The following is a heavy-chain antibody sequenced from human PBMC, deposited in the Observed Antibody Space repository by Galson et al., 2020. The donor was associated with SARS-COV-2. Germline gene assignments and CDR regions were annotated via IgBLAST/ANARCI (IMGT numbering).Heavy chain of an antibody. CDR3: ARGVYYYDSSGYYRYYYYYMDV. CDR2: IGTAGDT. CDR1: GFTFSSYD. D-gene: IGHD3-22*01. Sequence: GGSLRLSCAASGFTFSSYDMHWVRQATGNGLEWVSAIGTAGDTYYPGSVKGRFTISRENAKNSLYLQMNSLRAGDTAVYYCARGVYYYDSSGYYRYYYYYMDVWGKGTTVTVSS. J-gene: IGHJ6*03. V-gene: IGHV3-13*04.